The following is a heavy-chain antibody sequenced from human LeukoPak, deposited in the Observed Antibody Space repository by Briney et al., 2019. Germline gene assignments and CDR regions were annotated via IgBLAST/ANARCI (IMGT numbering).Heavy chain of an antibody. Sequence: ASVKVSCKASGYTFTSSGFSWVRRAPGQGLEWMGWISVYNGNTNYAQKLQGRVTMTTDTSTSTAYMELRSLRSDDTAVYYCARATPSYYYDSSGYPFDYWGQGTLVTVSS. CDR2: ISVYNGNT. D-gene: IGHD3-22*01. J-gene: IGHJ4*02. V-gene: IGHV1-18*01. CDR1: GYTFTSSG. CDR3: ARATPSYYYDSSGYPFDY.